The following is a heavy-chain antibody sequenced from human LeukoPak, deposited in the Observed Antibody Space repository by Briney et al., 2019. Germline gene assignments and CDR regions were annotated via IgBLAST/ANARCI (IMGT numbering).Heavy chain of an antibody. J-gene: IGHJ6*02. D-gene: IGHD3-10*01. Sequence: GASVKVSCKASGYTFTSYGVNWVRQTTGQRPEWVGWMNPNTGSSGHTEKFRGRVTMTRDTSISTAYMELSSLRSEDTAVYYCARNYGSGSHQEHYYYGLDVWGQGTTVTVSS. CDR3: ARNYGSGSHQEHYYYGLDV. CDR2: MNPNTGSS. V-gene: IGHV1-8*02. CDR1: GYTFTSYG.